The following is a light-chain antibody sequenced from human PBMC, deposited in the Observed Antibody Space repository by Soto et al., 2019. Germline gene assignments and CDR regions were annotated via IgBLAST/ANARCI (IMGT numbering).Light chain of an antibody. CDR2: EVT. J-gene: IGLJ1*01. V-gene: IGLV2-8*01. CDR1: SSDVGYYDY. Sequence: QSALAQPPSASGFPGQSVTISCTGTSSDVGYYDYVPWYQQHPGKAPKLVIYEVTKRPSGVPDRVSASKSGNTASLTVSGLRAEDEANYYCSSYAGSNNFVFGSGTKVTV. CDR3: SSYAGSNNFV.